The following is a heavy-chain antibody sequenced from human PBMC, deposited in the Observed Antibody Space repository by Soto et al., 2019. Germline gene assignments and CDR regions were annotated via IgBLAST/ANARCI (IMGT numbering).Heavy chain of an antibody. V-gene: IGHV1-8*02. CDR3: TRAYGAETFDF. CDR2: MNPNSGNT. J-gene: IGHJ5*01. D-gene: IGHD3-10*01. Sequence: ASVKVSCKASGYTFNNYDIHWVRQAPGHGLEWMGWMNPNSGNTGYAQKFRGRVTMTQNTAIGTAYMELSSLRSDDTATYYCTRAYGAETFDFWGQGTRGTGSS. CDR1: GYTFNNYD.